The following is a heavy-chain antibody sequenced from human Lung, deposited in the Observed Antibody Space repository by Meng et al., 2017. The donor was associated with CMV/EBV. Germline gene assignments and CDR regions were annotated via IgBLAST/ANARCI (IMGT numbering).Heavy chain of an antibody. CDR3: ARGWGAALDY. V-gene: IGHV4-38-2*02. J-gene: IGHJ4*02. CDR1: GSSISSGNY. Sequence: SXTXSLTCTVSGSSISSGNYWGWIRQPPGKGLEWIGSFYHTGSTSYNPSLKSRVTISLDTSKNQFSLKLTSVTAAYTAVYYCARGWGAALDYWGQGTLVTVSS. D-gene: IGHD1-26*01. CDR2: FYHTGST.